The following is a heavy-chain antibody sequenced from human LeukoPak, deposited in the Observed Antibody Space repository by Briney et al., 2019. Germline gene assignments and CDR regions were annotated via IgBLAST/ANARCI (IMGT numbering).Heavy chain of an antibody. V-gene: IGHV4-59*03. CDR1: GDSIRTYY. Sequence: SETLSLTCTVSGDSIRTYYWTWIRQPPGKGLEWIGYVHNSGSTTYNPSLKSRGTIVLDTSRNQFSLRLSSVTAADTAVYYCTQGAGWLIDYWGQGILVSVSS. CDR2: VHNSGST. J-gene: IGHJ4*02. CDR3: TQGAGWLIDY. D-gene: IGHD3-16*01.